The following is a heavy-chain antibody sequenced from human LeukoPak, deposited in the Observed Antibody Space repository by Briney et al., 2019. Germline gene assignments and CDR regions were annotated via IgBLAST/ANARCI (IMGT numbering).Heavy chain of an antibody. D-gene: IGHD2-15*01. V-gene: IGHV1-69*05. J-gene: IGHJ4*02. CDR1: GGTFSSYA. CDR3: ARGYCSGGSCYLAFDY. Sequence: VASVTVSCKASGGTFSSYAISWVRQAPGQGLEWMGGIIPIFGTANYAQKFQGRVTMTTDTSTSTAYMELRSLRSEDTAVYYCARGYCSGGSCYLAFDYWGQGTLVTVSS. CDR2: IIPIFGTA.